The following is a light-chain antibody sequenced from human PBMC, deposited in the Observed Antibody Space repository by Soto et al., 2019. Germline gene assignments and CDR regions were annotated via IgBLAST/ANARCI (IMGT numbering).Light chain of an antibody. V-gene: IGLV2-14*02. CDR2: EGT. Sequence: QSALTQPASVSGSPGQSITISCTGTSSDFGSYSVVSWYQQHPGKAPKLLIYEGTKRPSGVSRRFSGSESGNTASLTISGLQAEDEADYYCSSYTSSSTLVFGGGTKLTVL. CDR1: SSDFGSYSV. CDR3: SSYTSSSTLV. J-gene: IGLJ2*01.